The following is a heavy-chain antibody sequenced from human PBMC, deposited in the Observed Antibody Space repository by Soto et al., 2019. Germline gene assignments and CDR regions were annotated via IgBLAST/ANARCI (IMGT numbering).Heavy chain of an antibody. D-gene: IGHD6-6*01. CDR2: IYPGDSDT. CDR3: ARTRSFTLGFYYDGMDV. Sequence: GESLQISCQGSGYSFASYWIGCVRQMPGKDLEWMGIIYPGDSDTRYSPSFQGQVTISADKSLRTAYLQWTSLKASDTALYYCARTRSFTLGFYYDGMDVWGQGTTVTSPQ. CDR1: GYSFASYW. J-gene: IGHJ6*01. V-gene: IGHV5-51*01.